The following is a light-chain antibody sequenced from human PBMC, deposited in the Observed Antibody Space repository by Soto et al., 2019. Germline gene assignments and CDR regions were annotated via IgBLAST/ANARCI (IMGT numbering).Light chain of an antibody. V-gene: IGKV3-15*01. CDR2: RAS. J-gene: IGKJ1*01. CDR1: QNIYYN. Sequence: ILMTQSPATVSVSPGESATLSCRASQNIYYNVARYEHRPGQAPRLLIYRASPRPPGVPAKFSGSGSGTEFTLAISRLQPEDFTLYSCLQYHNLWAFGQGTKVEI. CDR3: LQYHNLWA.